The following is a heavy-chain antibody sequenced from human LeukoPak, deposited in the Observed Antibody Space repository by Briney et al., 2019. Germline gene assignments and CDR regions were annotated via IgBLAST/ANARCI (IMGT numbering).Heavy chain of an antibody. D-gene: IGHD6-13*01. CDR2: TPGDGRNS. CDR1: GFSFSNSA. J-gene: IGHJ6*03. CDR3: AIQGSTLKYYVNYMDV. Sequence: GGSLRLSCAASGFSFSNSAMHWVRQAPGKALEWVAVTPGDGRNSQFIDSVKGRFTMSRDNSKNTLYLQMNSLRAEDTAVYFCAIQGSTLKYYVNYMDVWGKGTTVSVPS. V-gene: IGHV3-30*10.